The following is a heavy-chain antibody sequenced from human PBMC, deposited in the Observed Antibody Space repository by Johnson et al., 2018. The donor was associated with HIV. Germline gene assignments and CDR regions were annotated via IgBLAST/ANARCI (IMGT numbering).Heavy chain of an antibody. CDR2: IYSGGST. Sequence: VQLVESGGGLVQPGGSLRLSCAASGFTVSSNYMSWVRQAPGKGLEWVSVIYSGGSTYYADSGKGRFTISRDNSKNTLSLQMSSLRTEDTAVYYCARARAIVVNPWGQGTMVTVSS. CDR3: ARARAIVVNP. J-gene: IGHJ3*01. V-gene: IGHV3-66*02. D-gene: IGHD3-22*01. CDR1: GFTVSSNY.